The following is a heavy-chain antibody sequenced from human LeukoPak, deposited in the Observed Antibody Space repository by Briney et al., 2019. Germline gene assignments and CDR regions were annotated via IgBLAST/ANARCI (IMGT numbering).Heavy chain of an antibody. CDR1: GYTFTNYG. J-gene: IGHJ4*02. CDR3: ARDTYSGYDYDPYYFDY. Sequence: ASVKVSCKASGYTFTNYGISWGRQAPGQGLERMGWISAYNGNTNYAQKLQGRVTMTTDTSTRTAYMEMRSLRSDDRAVYYCARDTYSGYDYDPYYFDYWGQGTLVTVSS. CDR2: ISAYNGNT. D-gene: IGHD5-12*01. V-gene: IGHV1-18*01.